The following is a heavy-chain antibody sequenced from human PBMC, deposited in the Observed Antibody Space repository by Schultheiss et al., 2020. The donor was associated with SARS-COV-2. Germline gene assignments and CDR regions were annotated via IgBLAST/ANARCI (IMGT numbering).Heavy chain of an antibody. CDR2: ISYDGSNK. V-gene: IGHV3-30*18. Sequence: GGSLRLSCAASGFTFSYYYMSGVRQAPGKGLEWVAVISYDGSNKYYADSVKGRFTISRDNSKNTLYLQMNSLRAEDTAVYYCAKNFRDGYNSVQNWGQGTLVTVSS. J-gene: IGHJ1*01. CDR1: GFTFSYYY. CDR3: AKNFRDGYNSVQN. D-gene: IGHD5-24*01.